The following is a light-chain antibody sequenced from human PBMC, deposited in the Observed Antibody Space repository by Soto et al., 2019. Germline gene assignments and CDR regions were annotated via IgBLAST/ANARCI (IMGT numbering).Light chain of an antibody. CDR1: SSDVGSYNL. CDR2: EGS. J-gene: IGLJ1*01. Sequence: QSALTQPASVSGSPGQSITISCTGTSSDVGSYNLVSWYQQHPGKAPKLMIYEGSKRPSGVSNRFSGSKSGNTASLTISGRQAEDEADDYCCSYAGSSTSLDVFGTGTKLTVL. CDR3: CSYAGSSTSLDV. V-gene: IGLV2-23*01.